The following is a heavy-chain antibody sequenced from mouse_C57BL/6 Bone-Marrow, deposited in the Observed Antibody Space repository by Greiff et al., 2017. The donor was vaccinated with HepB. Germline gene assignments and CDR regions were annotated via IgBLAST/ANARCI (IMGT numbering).Heavy chain of an antibody. CDR3: ASDLFWAAY. Sequence: VQLQQSGPGLVAPSQSLSITCTVSGFSFTSYGVDWVRQSPGKGLEWLGVIWGVGSTNYNSALKSRLSISKDNSKSQVFLKMNSLQTDDTAMYYCASDLFWAAYWGQGTLVTVSA. CDR2: IWGVGST. CDR1: GFSFTSYG. D-gene: IGHD2-3*01. V-gene: IGHV2-6*01. J-gene: IGHJ3*01.